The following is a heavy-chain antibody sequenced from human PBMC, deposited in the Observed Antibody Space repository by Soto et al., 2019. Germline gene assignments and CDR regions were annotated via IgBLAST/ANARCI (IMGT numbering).Heavy chain of an antibody. Sequence: QLQLQESGPGLVKPSETLSLTCTVSGGSISSSNYYWGWIRQPPGKELEWIGRICYSGSTYYNPPLKSRVTISVDTSKNQFSLKLSFVTAADTAVYYCARPIKDYDSSGYYYDDWGRGTLVTVSS. CDR1: GGSISSSNYY. D-gene: IGHD3-22*01. J-gene: IGHJ2*01. CDR3: ARPIKDYDSSGYYYDD. CDR2: ICYSGST. V-gene: IGHV4-39*01.